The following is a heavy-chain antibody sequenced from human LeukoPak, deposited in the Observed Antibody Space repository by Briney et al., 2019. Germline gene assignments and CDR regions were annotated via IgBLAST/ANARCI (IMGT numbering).Heavy chain of an antibody. CDR2: IIPIFGTA. CDR3: ARALYLDSTGYYPGLDY. D-gene: IGHD3-22*01. CDR1: GGTFSSYA. Sequence: GASVKVSRKASGGTFSSYAISWVRQAPGQGLEWMGGIIPIFGTANYAQKFQGRVTITADESTSTAYMEMRGLRSDDTAVYYCARALYLDSTGYYPGLDYWGQGTLVTVSS. J-gene: IGHJ4*02. V-gene: IGHV1-69*13.